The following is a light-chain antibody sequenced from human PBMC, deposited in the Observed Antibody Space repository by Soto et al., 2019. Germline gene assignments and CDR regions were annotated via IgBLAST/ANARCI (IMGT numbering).Light chain of an antibody. Sequence: DIQMTQSPSSLSASVADTVTVTCRASQSISSYFNWYQQKPGKAPKLLIYEASSLQSGVPSRFSGSGSGTEFALTISSLQPDDFATYYCQQHNTYSWTFGPGTKVDI. J-gene: IGKJ1*01. V-gene: IGKV1-5*01. CDR3: QQHNTYSWT. CDR1: QSISSY. CDR2: EAS.